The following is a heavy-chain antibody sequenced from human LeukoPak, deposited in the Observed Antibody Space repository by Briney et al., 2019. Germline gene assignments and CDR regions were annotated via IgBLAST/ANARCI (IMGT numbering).Heavy chain of an antibody. D-gene: IGHD1-26*01. V-gene: IGHV3-30*02. CDR1: GFTFSSYA. CDR2: MRYDGSDE. CDR3: ARDLGLSVGATPFDF. J-gene: IGHJ4*02. Sequence: GSLRLSCAASGFTFSSYAMHWVRQAPGKGLEWVAFMRYDGSDEHYADSVQGRFTISRDNSYNTLYLQMNSLRAEDTALYYCARDLGLSVGATPFDFWGQGTLVTVSS.